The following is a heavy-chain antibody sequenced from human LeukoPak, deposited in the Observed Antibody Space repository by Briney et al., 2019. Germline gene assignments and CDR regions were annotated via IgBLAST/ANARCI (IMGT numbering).Heavy chain of an antibody. D-gene: IGHD6-19*01. CDR3: AKSYSTGWYPNWFDP. CDR1: GFTFSRYA. Sequence: GGSLRLSCAASGFTFSRYAMSWVRQAPGKGLEWVSAISGSGGNTYYADSVKGRFTISRDNSKNTLYLQMNSLRAEDTAFYYCAKSYSTGWYPNWFDPWGQGTLVTLSS. V-gene: IGHV3-23*01. J-gene: IGHJ5*02. CDR2: ISGSGGNT.